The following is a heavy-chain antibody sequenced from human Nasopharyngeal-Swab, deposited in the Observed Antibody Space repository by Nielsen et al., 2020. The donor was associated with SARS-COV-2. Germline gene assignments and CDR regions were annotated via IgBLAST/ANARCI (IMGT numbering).Heavy chain of an antibody. D-gene: IGHD4-11*01. J-gene: IGHJ4*02. CDR3: ARWDYSNYDLDY. CDR1: GFTFSSYS. Sequence: GGSLRLSCAASGFTFSSYSMNWVRQAPGKELEWVSSISSSSSYIYYADSVKGRFTISRDNAKNSLYLQMNSLRAEDTAVYYCARWDYSNYDLDYWGQGTLVTVSS. V-gene: IGHV3-21*01. CDR2: ISSSSSYI.